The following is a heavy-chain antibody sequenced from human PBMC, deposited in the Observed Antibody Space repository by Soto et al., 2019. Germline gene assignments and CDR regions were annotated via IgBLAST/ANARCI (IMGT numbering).Heavy chain of an antibody. Sequence: EVQLLESGGGLVQPGGSLRLSCAASASGFTFSSYAMIWVRQAPGKGLEWLSTISGGANIPYYADSVKGRFTISRDIYKNTLFLQMLGLRAEDTAVYFCAKSTVVPAPIDYWGQGTLVTGSS. J-gene: IGHJ4*02. CDR1: GFTFSSYA. D-gene: IGHD2-2*01. CDR3: AKSTVVPAPIDY. V-gene: IGHV3-23*01. CDR2: ISGGANIP.